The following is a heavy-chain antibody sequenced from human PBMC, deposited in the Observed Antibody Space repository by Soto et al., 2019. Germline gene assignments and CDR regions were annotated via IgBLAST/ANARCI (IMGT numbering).Heavy chain of an antibody. CDR3: ARGGATEPTLPGFGEFFMDV. J-gene: IGHJ6*03. Sequence: QVQLVQSGAEVKKPGASVRLSCKASGYTFTDFYIHWVRQAPGQGLEWMGWSNPNSGGVNYAAKFHGWVTLTRDTSVSTAYMDLRRLKSEDTAVYYCARGGATEPTLPGFGEFFMDVWGKGTSVTVS. CDR1: GYTFTDFY. CDR2: SNPNSGGV. D-gene: IGHD3-10*01. V-gene: IGHV1-2*04.